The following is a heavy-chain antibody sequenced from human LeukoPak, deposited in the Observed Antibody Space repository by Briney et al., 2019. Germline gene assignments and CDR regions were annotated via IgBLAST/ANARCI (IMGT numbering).Heavy chain of an antibody. D-gene: IGHD2-2*01. CDR1: GFTFSDYH. J-gene: IGHJ5*02. CDR2: ISSSGSTI. CDR3: ASECTSCYGGWFDP. Sequence: GGSLRLSCAASGFTFSDYHMSWIRQAPGKGLEWVSYISSSGSTIYYADSVKGRFTISRDNAKNSLYLQMNSLRAEDTAVYYCASECTSCYGGWFDPWGQGTLVTVSS. V-gene: IGHV3-11*01.